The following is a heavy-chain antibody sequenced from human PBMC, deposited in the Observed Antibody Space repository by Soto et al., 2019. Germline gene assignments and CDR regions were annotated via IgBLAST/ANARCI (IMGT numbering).Heavy chain of an antibody. J-gene: IGHJ3*02. D-gene: IGHD4-17*01. CDR3: ARHRAQTVTDAFDI. Sequence: SETLSLTCAVYGGSFSGYYWSWIRQPPGKGLEWIGEINHSGSTNYNPSLKSRVTISVDTSKNQFSLKLSSVTAADTAVYYCARHRAQTVTDAFDIWGQGTMVTVSS. CDR2: INHSGST. CDR1: GGSFSGYY. V-gene: IGHV4-34*01.